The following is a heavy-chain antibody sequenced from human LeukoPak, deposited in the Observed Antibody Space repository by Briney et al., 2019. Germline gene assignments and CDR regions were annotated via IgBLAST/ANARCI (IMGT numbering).Heavy chain of an antibody. V-gene: IGHV1-3*04. CDR2: ISTYSDNR. CDR3: ARDRGGTGDFDY. J-gene: IGHJ4*02. D-gene: IGHD1-1*01. CDR1: GYTFTTYA. Sequence: GASVKVSCKASGYTFTTYAIHWVRQAPGQRLEWMGWISTYSDNRRYSPKFQGTVTITTDTSASTAYMELSSLRSEDTAVYYCARDRGGTGDFDYWGQGTLVTVSS.